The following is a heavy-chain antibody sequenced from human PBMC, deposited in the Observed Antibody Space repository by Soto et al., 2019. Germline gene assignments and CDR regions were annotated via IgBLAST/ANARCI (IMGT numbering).Heavy chain of an antibody. CDR3: ARDFLGMGETKTKTDY. V-gene: IGHV1-69*14. D-gene: IGHD1-26*01. CDR2: IIPVFGTA. Sequence: QVQLEQSETEMKKPGSSVKVSCKASGGPFASSAIVWVRQAPGQGLEWMGGIIPVFGTANYTQKFQGRLTVTADKTTSKAYMNLGYMTSDDTAVYYSARDFLGMGETKTKTDYWGQGTLVIVSS. J-gene: IGHJ4*02. CDR1: GGPFASSA.